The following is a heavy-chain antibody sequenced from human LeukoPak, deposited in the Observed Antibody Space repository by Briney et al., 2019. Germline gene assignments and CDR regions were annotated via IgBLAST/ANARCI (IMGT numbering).Heavy chain of an antibody. J-gene: IGHJ4*02. CDR1: GGSFSGYY. CDR3: ARGLSGVPDDY. Sequence: SETLSLTCAVYGGSFSGYYWSWIRQPPGKGLEWIGEINHSGSTNYNPSLKSRVTISVDTSKNQFSLKLSSVTAADTAVYYCARGLSGVPDDYWGQGTLVTVSS. V-gene: IGHV4-34*01. D-gene: IGHD3-3*01. CDR2: INHSGST.